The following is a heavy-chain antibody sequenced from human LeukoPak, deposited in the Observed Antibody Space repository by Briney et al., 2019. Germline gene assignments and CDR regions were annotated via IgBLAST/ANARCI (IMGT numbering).Heavy chain of an antibody. CDR3: AREVKQWLVDDYYYYYMDV. J-gene: IGHJ6*03. D-gene: IGHD6-19*01. CDR2: IYYSGST. Sequence: SETLSLTCTVSGGSISSYYWSWIRQPPGKGLEWIGYIYYSGSTYYNPSLKSRVTISVDTSKNQFSLKLSSVTAADTAVYYCAREVKQWLVDDYYYYYMDVWGKGTTITVSS. CDR1: GGSISSYY. V-gene: IGHV4-59*01.